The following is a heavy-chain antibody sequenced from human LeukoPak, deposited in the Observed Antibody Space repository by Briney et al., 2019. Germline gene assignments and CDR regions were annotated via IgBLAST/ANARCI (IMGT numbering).Heavy chain of an antibody. D-gene: IGHD6-19*01. V-gene: IGHV4-59*01. CDR3: ARGYSSGWYQFDP. CDR1: GGSISSYY. J-gene: IGHJ5*02. Sequence: KPSETLSLTCTVSGGSISSYYWSWIRQPPGKGLEWIGYIYYSGSTNYNPSLKSRVTISVDTSKNHFSLKLSSVTSADTAVYYCARGYSSGWYQFDPWGQGTLVTVSS. CDR2: IYYSGST.